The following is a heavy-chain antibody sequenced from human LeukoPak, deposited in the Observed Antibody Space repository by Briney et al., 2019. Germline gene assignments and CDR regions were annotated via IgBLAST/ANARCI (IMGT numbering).Heavy chain of an antibody. CDR3: GTTGYSSGWYEY. V-gene: IGHV4-34*01. Sequence: SETLSLTCAVYGGSFSGYYWSWIRQPPGKGLEWIGEINHSGSTNYNPSLKSRVTISVDTSKNQFSRKLSAVTAADTAAYYCGTTGYSSGWYEYWRQGTLHTVPS. CDR2: INHSGST. CDR1: GGSFSGYY. D-gene: IGHD6-19*01. J-gene: IGHJ1*01.